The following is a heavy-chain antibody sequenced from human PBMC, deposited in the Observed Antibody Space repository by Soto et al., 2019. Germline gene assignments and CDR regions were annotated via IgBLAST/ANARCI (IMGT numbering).Heavy chain of an antibody. CDR3: ARADPDASEGY. Sequence: SETLSLTCTVSGGSMSSYYWTWLRQYPGRGLEWIGYISYSGSTYYNPSLKSRVTISADTSKNQFSLRMNSMIAADTAVYYCARADPDASEGYWGKGTLVTVSS. J-gene: IGHJ4*02. CDR1: GGSMSSYY. V-gene: IGHV4-59*01. CDR2: ISYSGST.